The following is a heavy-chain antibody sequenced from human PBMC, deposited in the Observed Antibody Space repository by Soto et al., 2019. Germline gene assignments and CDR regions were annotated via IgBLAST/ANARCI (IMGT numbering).Heavy chain of an antibody. D-gene: IGHD5-18*01. V-gene: IGHV3-53*01. J-gene: IGHJ4*02. Sequence: GGSLRLSCAASGLTVSNNYMTWVRQAPGKGLEWVSFIYSSGSTYYADSVKGRFTISRDNFKNTLYLQMNSLRAEDTAVYYCARGYSYTQPVFDYWGLGTLVTVS. CDR1: GLTVSNNY. CDR3: ARGYSYTQPVFDY. CDR2: IYSSGST.